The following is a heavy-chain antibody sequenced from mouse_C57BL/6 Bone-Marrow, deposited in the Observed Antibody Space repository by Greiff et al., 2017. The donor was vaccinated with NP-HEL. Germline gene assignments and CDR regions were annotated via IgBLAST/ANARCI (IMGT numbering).Heavy chain of an antibody. D-gene: IGHD1-1*01. Sequence: QVQLQQPGAELVKPGASLKLSCKASGYTFTSYWMHWVKQRPGQGLEWIGMIHPNSGSTNYNEKFKSKATLTVDKSSSPAYMQLSSLTSEDSAVYYCARWTSIYYYGPYYFDYWGQGTTLTVSS. CDR1: GYTFTSYW. CDR2: IHPNSGST. CDR3: ARWTSIYYYGPYYFDY. V-gene: IGHV1-64*01. J-gene: IGHJ2*01.